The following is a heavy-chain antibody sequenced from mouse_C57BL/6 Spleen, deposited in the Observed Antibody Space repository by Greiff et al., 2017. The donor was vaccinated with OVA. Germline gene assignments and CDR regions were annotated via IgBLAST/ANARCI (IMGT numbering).Heavy chain of an antibody. D-gene: IGHD1-1*01. CDR2: ISSGGDYI. CDR3: TRDYDASWFAY. Sequence: EVQRVESGEGLVKPGGSLKLSCAASGFTFSSYAMSWVRQTPETRLEWVAYISSGGDYIYYADTVKGRFTFSRDNARNALYLQMSSLQSEDTAIYYCTRDYDASWFAYWGQGTLVTVSA. CDR1: GFTFSSYA. V-gene: IGHV5-9-1*02. J-gene: IGHJ3*01.